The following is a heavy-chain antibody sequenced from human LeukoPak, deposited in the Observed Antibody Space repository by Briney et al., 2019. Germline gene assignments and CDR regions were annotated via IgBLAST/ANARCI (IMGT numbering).Heavy chain of an antibody. CDR2: ISAYNGNT. V-gene: IGHV1-18*01. CDR3: ARAFLGGYYDILTGVDY. D-gene: IGHD3-9*01. Sequence: ASVKVSCKASGYTFTSYGISWVRQAPGQGLEWMGWISAYNGNTNYAQKLQGRVTMTTDTSTSTAYMELRSLRSDDTAVYYCARAFLGGYYDILTGVDYWGQGTLVTVS. CDR1: GYTFTSYG. J-gene: IGHJ4*02.